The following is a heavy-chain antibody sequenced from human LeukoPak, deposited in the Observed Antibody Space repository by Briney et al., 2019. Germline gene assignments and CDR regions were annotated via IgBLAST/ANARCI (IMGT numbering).Heavy chain of an antibody. CDR1: GFTFDDYA. Sequence: GGSLRHSCAASGFTFDDYAMHWVRQAPGKGLEWVSSIGWNSGTIGYADSVRGRFTISRDNAKNSLYLQMNSLRAEDTALYYCAKQMAYSGYDYFDYWRQGTLVTVSS. J-gene: IGHJ4*02. V-gene: IGHV3-9*01. CDR2: IGWNSGTI. D-gene: IGHD5-12*01. CDR3: AKQMAYSGYDYFDY.